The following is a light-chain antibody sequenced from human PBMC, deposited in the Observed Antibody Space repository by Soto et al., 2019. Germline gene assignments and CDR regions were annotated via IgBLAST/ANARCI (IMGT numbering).Light chain of an antibody. Sequence: EIVLTQSRSALPFSPVERATLSCRASQSVSSYLAWYQQKPGQAPRLLIYDASNRATGIPARFSGSGSGTDFTLTISSLEPEDFAVYYCQQRSNWPRMYTFGQGTKVDIK. CDR2: DAS. J-gene: IGKJ2*01. CDR1: QSVSSY. CDR3: QQRSNWPRMYT. V-gene: IGKV3-11*01.